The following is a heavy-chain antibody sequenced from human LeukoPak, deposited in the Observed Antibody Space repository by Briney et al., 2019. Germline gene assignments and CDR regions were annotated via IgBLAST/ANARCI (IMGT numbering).Heavy chain of an antibody. CDR3: PSLRLRDGYNPMDY. CDR2: IRSKANSYAT. CDR1: GFTFSGSA. Sequence: PGGSLRLSCAASGFTFSGSAMHWVRQASGKGLEWVDRIRSKANSYATAYAASVKGRFTISRDDSKNTAYLQMNSLKTEDTAVYYCPSLRLRDGYNPMDYWGQGTLVTVSS. J-gene: IGHJ4*02. D-gene: IGHD5-12*01. V-gene: IGHV3-73*01.